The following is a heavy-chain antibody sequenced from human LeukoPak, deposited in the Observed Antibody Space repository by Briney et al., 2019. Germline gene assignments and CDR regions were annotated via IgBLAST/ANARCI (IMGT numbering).Heavy chain of an antibody. CDR2: VNDSGST. V-gene: IGHV4-34*01. CDR1: GGSFSGYY. CDR3: ARGPYSYDSSGAFDI. D-gene: IGHD3-22*01. J-gene: IGHJ3*02. Sequence: PSETLSLTCAVSGGSFSGYYWNWIRQPPGKGLEWVGEVNDSGSTKYNPSLKSRVTISQDTSKNQFSLELTSVPAADTAVYYCARGPYSYDSSGAFDIWGQGTMVTVSS.